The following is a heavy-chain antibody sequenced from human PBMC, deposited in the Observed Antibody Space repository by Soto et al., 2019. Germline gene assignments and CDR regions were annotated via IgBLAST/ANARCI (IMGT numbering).Heavy chain of an antibody. CDR3: AVELGNNGYDGHDY. J-gene: IGHJ4*02. CDR1: GLTFSRYA. D-gene: IGHD5-12*01. CDR2: IIYDGSNK. V-gene: IGHV3-30*04. Sequence: QVQLVESGGGVVQPGRSLRLSCAASGLTFSRYAMHWVRQAPGKGLEWVAVIIYDGSNKHYADSVQGRFTISRDNSKNPLYLQMTSLRAEDTAVYYCAVELGNNGYDGHDYWGQGTLVTVSS.